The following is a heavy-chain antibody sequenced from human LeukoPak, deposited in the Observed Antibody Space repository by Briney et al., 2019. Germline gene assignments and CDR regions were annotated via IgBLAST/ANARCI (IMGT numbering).Heavy chain of an antibody. CDR3: AKSRGSGSSMARGVNFDC. CDR2: LSDGGSIT. V-gene: IGHV3-23*01. CDR1: GFTFSDYA. Sequence: GGSLRLSCAASGFTFSDYAMSWVRQAPGKGLEWVSTLSDGGSITYYADSVKGRFTISRDNSKNTLFLQMNSLRAEDTAVYYCAKSRGSGSSMARGVNFDCWGQGTLVTVSS. D-gene: IGHD3-10*01. J-gene: IGHJ4*02.